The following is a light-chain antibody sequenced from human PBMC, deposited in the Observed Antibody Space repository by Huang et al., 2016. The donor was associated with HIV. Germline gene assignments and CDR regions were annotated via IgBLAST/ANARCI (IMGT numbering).Light chain of an antibody. CDR2: GAF. Sequence: EVVMTQSPGTLSVSLGERVTLSCRASETVMSNLAWYQHKPGQPHRLLLYGAFTRATGVPDRFSGSGSGTEFTLTITSLQSEDFAVYYCHQYNDWPPWGTFGQGTKLEIK. J-gene: IGKJ2*01. V-gene: IGKV3-15*01. CDR1: ETVMSN. CDR3: HQYNDWPPWGT.